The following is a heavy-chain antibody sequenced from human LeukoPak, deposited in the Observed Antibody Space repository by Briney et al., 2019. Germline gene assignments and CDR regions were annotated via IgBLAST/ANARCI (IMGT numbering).Heavy chain of an antibody. Sequence: PGGSLRLSCAASGFTFSSYSMNWVRQAPGKGLEWVSPISSSSSSYIYYADSVKGRFTISRNNAKNSLYLQMNSLRAEDTAVYYCARSPVYAGSGYYYMDVWGKGTTVTVSS. CDR2: ISSSSSSYI. V-gene: IGHV3-21*01. CDR3: ARSPVYAGSGYYYMDV. D-gene: IGHD2-2*01. J-gene: IGHJ6*03. CDR1: GFTFSSYS.